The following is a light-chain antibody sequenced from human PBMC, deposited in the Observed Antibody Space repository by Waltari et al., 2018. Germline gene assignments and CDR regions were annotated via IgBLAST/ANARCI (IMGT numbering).Light chain of an antibody. CDR3: SSYTSSSTLVV. CDR1: SSDVGGYTY. CDR2: DVS. V-gene: IGLV2-14*01. Sequence: QSALTQPASVSGSPGQSITISCPGTSSDVGGYTYVSWYQQHPGKAPKLMIYDVSKRPSGVSNRFSGSKSGNTASLTISGLQAEDEADYYCSSYTSSSTLVVFGGGTKLTVL. J-gene: IGLJ2*01.